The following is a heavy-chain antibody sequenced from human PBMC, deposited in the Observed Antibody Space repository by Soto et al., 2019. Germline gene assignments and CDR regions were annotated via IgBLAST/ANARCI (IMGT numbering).Heavy chain of an antibody. CDR1: GGSISSSSYY. D-gene: IGHD3-10*01. J-gene: IGHJ6*02. CDR3: ARQTAKLRFGELLPAQVYYYYGMDV. V-gene: IGHV4-39*01. CDR2: IYYSGST. Sequence: PSETLSLTCTVSGGSISSSSYYWGWIRQPPGKGLEWIGSIYYSGSTYYNPSLKSRVTISVDTSKNQFSLKLSSVTAADTAVYYCARQTAKLRFGELLPAQVYYYYGMDVWGQGTTVTVSS.